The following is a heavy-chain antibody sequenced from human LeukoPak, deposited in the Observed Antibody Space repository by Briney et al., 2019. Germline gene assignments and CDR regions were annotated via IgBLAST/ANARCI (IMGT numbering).Heavy chain of an antibody. CDR3: AGDMKVATISPFYYYYGMDV. J-gene: IGHJ6*02. D-gene: IGHD5-12*01. V-gene: IGHV7-4-1*02. Sequence: ASVKVSCKASGYTFTSYGISWVRQAPGQGLEWMGWINTNTGNPTYAQGFTGRFVFSLDTSVSTAYLQISSLKAEDTAVYYCAGDMKVATISPFYYYYGMDVWGQGTTVTVSS. CDR1: GYTFTSYG. CDR2: INTNTGNP.